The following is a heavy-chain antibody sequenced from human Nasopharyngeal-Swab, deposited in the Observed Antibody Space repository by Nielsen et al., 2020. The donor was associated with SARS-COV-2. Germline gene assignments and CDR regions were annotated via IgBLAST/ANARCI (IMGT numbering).Heavy chain of an antibody. Sequence: ESLEISCAASGFTFSSYWTSWVRQAPGKGLEWVANIKQDGSEEYYVDSVKGRFTISRDNAKNSLYLQMNSLRAEDTAVYYCARDSFSRVGAAGSSHYYYYGMDVWGQGTTVTVSS. CDR3: ARDSFSRVGAAGSSHYYYYGMDV. D-gene: IGHD6-13*01. CDR1: GFTFSSYW. V-gene: IGHV3-7*03. J-gene: IGHJ6*02. CDR2: IKQDGSEE.